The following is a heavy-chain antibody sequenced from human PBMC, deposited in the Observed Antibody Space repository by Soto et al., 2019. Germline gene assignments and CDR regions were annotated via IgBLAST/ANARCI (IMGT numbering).Heavy chain of an antibody. V-gene: IGHV3-33*01. J-gene: IGHJ6*02. CDR2: IWYDGSNK. D-gene: IGHD3-16*01. CDR1: GFTFSSYG. Sequence: QVQLVESGGGVVQPGRSLRLSCAASGFTFSSYGMHWVRQAPGKGLEWVAVIWYDGSNKYYADSVKGRFTISRDNSKNTLYLQMNSLRAEDTAVYYCARAPGGIRYYYYGMDVWGQGTTVTVSS. CDR3: ARAPGGIRYYYYGMDV.